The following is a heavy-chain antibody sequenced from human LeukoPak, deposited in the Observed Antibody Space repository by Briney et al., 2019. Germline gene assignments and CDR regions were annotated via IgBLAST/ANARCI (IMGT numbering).Heavy chain of an antibody. V-gene: IGHV1-2*04. D-gene: IGHD3-10*01. CDR3: ARGAGTYWHFDL. Sequence: SVTVSCKPSVYTLTRYYIHWVRQAPGQGLEWMGWINPNSGDTKYAQKFQGWVTMTRDTSITTAYMELSRLRSEDTAVYYCARGAGTYWHFDLWGRGTLVTVSS. CDR1: VYTLTRYY. CDR2: INPNSGDT. J-gene: IGHJ2*01.